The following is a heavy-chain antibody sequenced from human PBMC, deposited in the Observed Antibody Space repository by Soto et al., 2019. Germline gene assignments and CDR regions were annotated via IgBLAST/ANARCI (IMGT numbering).Heavy chain of an antibody. Sequence: GVSLRLSCAASGFTFSDYYMSWIHQAPGKGLEWVSYISSSGSTIYYADSVKGRFTISRDNAKNSLYLQMNSLRAEDTAVYYCARGERDDFWSGYYISYYYYYMDVWGKGTTVTVSS. J-gene: IGHJ6*03. CDR3: ARGERDDFWSGYYISYYYYYMDV. D-gene: IGHD3-3*01. CDR2: ISSSGSTI. V-gene: IGHV3-11*01. CDR1: GFTFSDYY.